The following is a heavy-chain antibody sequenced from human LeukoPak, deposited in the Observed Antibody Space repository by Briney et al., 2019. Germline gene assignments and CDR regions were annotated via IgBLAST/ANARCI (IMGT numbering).Heavy chain of an antibody. J-gene: IGHJ4*02. V-gene: IGHV4-30-2*01. CDR1: GGSISSGGYS. CDR2: IFHSGST. CDR3: VRNQAVAGIRYYFDY. D-gene: IGHD6-19*01. Sequence: SQTLSLTCVVPGGSISSGGYSWSWIRQPPGKGLEWIGYIFHSGSTYYNPSLKSRVTMSVDRSKNQFSLELSSVTAADTAVYFCVRNQAVAGIRYYFDYWGQGTLVTVSS.